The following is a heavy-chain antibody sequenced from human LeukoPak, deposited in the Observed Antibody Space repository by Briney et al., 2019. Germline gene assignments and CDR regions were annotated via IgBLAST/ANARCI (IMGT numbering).Heavy chain of an antibody. J-gene: IGHJ4*02. Sequence: SCKASGGTFSSYAMSWVCQAPGKGLEWVSAISGSGGSTYYADSVKGRFTISRDNSKNTLYLQMNSLRAEDTAVYYCAKDLAYYYDSSGYYDYWGQGTLVTVSS. V-gene: IGHV3-23*01. CDR3: AKDLAYYYDSSGYYDY. CDR1: GGTFSSYA. D-gene: IGHD3-22*01. CDR2: ISGSGGST.